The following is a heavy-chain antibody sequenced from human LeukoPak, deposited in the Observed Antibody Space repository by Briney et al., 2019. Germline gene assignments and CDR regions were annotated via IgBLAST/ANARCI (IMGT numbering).Heavy chain of an antibody. CDR3: AKDLGHDDVWGEGNLYDY. Sequence: GGSLRLSCAASGFTFSSYGMSWVRQAPGKGLEWVSAISGSGGSTYYADSAKGRFTISRDNSKNTLYLQMSSLRAEDTALYYCAKDLGHDDVWGEGNLYDYWGQGTLVTVSS. V-gene: IGHV3-23*01. CDR1: GFTFSSYG. CDR2: ISGSGGST. D-gene: IGHD3-16*01. J-gene: IGHJ4*02.